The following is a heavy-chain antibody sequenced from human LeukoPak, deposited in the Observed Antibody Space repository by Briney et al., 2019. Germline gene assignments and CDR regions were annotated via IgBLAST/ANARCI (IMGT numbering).Heavy chain of an antibody. J-gene: IGHJ6*04. D-gene: IGHD4-17*01. Sequence: PSETLSLTCAVSGGPISSGGYSWSWIRQPPGKGLEWIGYIYHSGSTYYNPSLKSRVTISVDRSKNQFSLKLSSVTAADTAVYYCARIRLRGPYYYGMDVWGKGTTVTVSS. CDR1: GGPISSGGYS. CDR3: ARIRLRGPYYYGMDV. CDR2: IYHSGST. V-gene: IGHV4-30-2*01.